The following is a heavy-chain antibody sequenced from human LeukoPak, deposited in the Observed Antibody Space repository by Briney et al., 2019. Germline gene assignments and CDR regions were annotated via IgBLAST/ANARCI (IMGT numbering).Heavy chain of an antibody. V-gene: IGHV1-2*02. Sequence: ASVKVSCKASGYTFTGYYMHWVRQAPGQGLEWMGWINPNSGGTNYAQKFQGRVTMTRDTSISTAYMELSRLRSDDTAVYYCARDGCSGGSCYGWFDRWGQGTLVTVSS. CDR1: GYTFTGYY. D-gene: IGHD2-15*01. CDR3: ARDGCSGGSCYGWFDR. J-gene: IGHJ5*02. CDR2: INPNSGGT.